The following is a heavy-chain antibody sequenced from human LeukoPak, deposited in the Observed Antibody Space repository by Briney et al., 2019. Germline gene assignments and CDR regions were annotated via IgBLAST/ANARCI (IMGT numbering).Heavy chain of an antibody. CDR3: ARDPSPGTVTIFNY. CDR2: INPNSGGT. CDR1: GYTFTGYY. V-gene: IGHV1-2*02. Sequence: ASVKVSCKASGYTFTGYYMHWVRQAPGQGLEWMGWINPNSGGTNYAQKFQGRVTMTRDLSTSTVYMELSSLRSEDTAMYYCARDPSPGTVTIFNYWGQGSLVTVSS. D-gene: IGHD4-17*01. J-gene: IGHJ4*02.